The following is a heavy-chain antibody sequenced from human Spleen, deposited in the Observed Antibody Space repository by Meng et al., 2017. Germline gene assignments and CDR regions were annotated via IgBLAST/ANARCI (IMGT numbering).Heavy chain of an antibody. CDR2: ISSSSSYI. J-gene: IGHJ4*02. D-gene: IGHD6-6*01. CDR1: GFTFSSYS. V-gene: IGHV3-21*04. Sequence: EVQLVESGGGLVKPGGSLRLSCAASGFTFSSYSMNWVRQAPGKGLEWVSSISSSSSYIYYADSVKGRFTISRDNAKNSLYLQMNSLRAEDTAIYYCANHYSSSWYYWGPGTLVTVSS. CDR3: ANHYSSSWYY.